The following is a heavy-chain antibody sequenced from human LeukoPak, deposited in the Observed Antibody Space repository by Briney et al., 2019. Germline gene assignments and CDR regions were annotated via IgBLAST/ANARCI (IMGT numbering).Heavy chain of an antibody. J-gene: IGHJ4*02. V-gene: IGHV3-21*01. CDR1: GFTFSRYS. D-gene: IGHD3-3*01. CDR3: ARDGLFRNTIFGFDY. Sequence: AGGSLRLSCAASGFTFSRYSLSWVRRAPGKGLEWVSSISSSSSYIYYADSVKGRFTISRDNAKNSLYLQMNSLRAEDTAVYYCARDGLFRNTIFGFDYWGQGTLVTVSS. CDR2: ISSSSSYI.